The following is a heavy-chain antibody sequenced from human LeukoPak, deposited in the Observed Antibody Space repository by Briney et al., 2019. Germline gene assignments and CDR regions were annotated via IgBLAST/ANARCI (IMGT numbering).Heavy chain of an antibody. CDR1: DFSLTTGGVS. J-gene: IGHJ5*02. V-gene: IGHV2-5*02. Sequence: SGPTLVKPTQTLTLTCTFSDFSLTTGGVSVGWIRQPPGKALEWLALIYWDDDKRYSPSLKSRLTITKDTSKNQVVLTMTNMDPVDTGTYYCALRTLYYYDSSGYWFDPWGRGTLVTVSS. CDR3: ALRTLYYYDSSGYWFDP. CDR2: IYWDDDK. D-gene: IGHD3-22*01.